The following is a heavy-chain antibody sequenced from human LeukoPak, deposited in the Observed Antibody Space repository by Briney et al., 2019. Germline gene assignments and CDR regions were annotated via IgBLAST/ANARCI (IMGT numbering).Heavy chain of an antibody. D-gene: IGHD4-17*01. J-gene: IGHJ4*02. CDR1: GGTFSSYA. CDR3: ARAPNDYGDYVVDY. CDR2: IIPIFGTA. V-gene: IGHV1-69*05. Sequence: GASVKVSCKASGGTFSSYAISWVRQAPGQGLEWMGGIIPIFGTANYAQKFQGRVTMTRDTSTSTVYMELSSLRSEDTAVYYCARAPNDYGDYVVDYWGQGTLVTVSS.